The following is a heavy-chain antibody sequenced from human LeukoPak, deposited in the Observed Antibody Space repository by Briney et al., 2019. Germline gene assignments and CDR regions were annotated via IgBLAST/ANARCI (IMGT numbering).Heavy chain of an antibody. CDR3: AKEGRSLQTY. D-gene: IGHD5-24*01. CDR2: IKEDGTET. CDR1: GFTFSSYG. Sequence: GGSLRLSCAAPGFTFSSYGMHWVRQAPGKGLEWVANIKEDGTETYYVDSVKGRFTISRDNAKNSLYLQMNSLRVEDTAVYYCAKEGRSLQTYWGQGTLVTVSS. V-gene: IGHV3-7*03. J-gene: IGHJ4*02.